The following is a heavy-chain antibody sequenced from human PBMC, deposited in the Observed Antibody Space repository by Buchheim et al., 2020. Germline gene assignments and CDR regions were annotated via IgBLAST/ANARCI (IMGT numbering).Heavy chain of an antibody. Sequence: EVKLVDSGGGLVKPGGSLKISCAASGFTFKNAWMSWVRQAPGKGLEWVGRIKSKVDGETSDYAAPVQGRFSIPRDDSKNVLTLQMDSLKTEDTAVYYCATDPDSSSYYSFDYWGQG. CDR2: IKSKVDGETS. V-gene: IGHV3-15*01. CDR3: ATDPDSSSYYSFDY. D-gene: IGHD3-22*01. CDR1: GFTFKNAW. J-gene: IGHJ4*02.